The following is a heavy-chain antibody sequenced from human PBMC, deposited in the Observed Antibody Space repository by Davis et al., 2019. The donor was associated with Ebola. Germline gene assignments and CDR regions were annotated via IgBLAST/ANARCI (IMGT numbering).Heavy chain of an antibody. Sequence: ASVKVSCKASGYTFTGHYIHWVRQAPGQGLEWMGWITPNSGGTNYAQKFQGRVTMTRDTSISTAYMELSRLRSDDTAVYYCARDLRAAGVFDYWGQGTLVTVSS. D-gene: IGHD6-25*01. V-gene: IGHV1-2*02. CDR3: ARDLRAAGVFDY. J-gene: IGHJ4*02. CDR1: GYTFTGHY. CDR2: ITPNSGGT.